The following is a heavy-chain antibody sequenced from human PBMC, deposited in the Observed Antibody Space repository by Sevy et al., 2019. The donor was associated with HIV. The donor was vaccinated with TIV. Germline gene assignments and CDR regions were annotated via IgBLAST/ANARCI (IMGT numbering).Heavy chain of an antibody. CDR2: IKQDGSEK. D-gene: IGHD2-15*01. Sequence: GGSLRLSCAASGFTFSSYWMSWVRQAPGKGLEWVANIKQDGSEKYYVDSVKGRFTISRDNAKNSLYLQMNSLRAEDTAVYYCARVRRCSGGSCYFDPWGQGTLVTVSS. J-gene: IGHJ5*02. CDR3: ARVRRCSGGSCYFDP. V-gene: IGHV3-7*01. CDR1: GFTFSSYW.